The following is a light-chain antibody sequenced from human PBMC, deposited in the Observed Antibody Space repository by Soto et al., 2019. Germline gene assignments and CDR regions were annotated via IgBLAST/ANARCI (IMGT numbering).Light chain of an antibody. CDR2: EAS. J-gene: IGKJ2*01. CDR1: QSINNW. CDR3: QQYDSDSST. Sequence: DIPMTQSPSTLSASVGDRVTITCRASQSINNWLAWYQQKPGKAPKLLIYEASSLVSGVPSRFSGSGFGTEFSLTISSLQPDDFAAYYCQQYDSDSSTFGQGTKLDI. V-gene: IGKV1-5*03.